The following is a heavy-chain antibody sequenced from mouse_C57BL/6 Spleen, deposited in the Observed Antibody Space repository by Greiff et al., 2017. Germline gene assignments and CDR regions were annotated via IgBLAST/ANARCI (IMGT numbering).Heavy chain of an antibody. J-gene: IGHJ2*01. CDR3: ARWGTIFDY. CDR2: INPGSGGT. CDR1: GYAFTNYL. D-gene: IGHD1-1*02. Sequence: QVQLQQSGAELVRPGTSVKVSCKASGYAFTNYLLEWVKQRPGQGLEWIGVINPGSGGTNYNEKFKGKATLTADKSSSTAYMQLSSLTSEDSAVYFCARWGTIFDYWGQGTTLTVSS. V-gene: IGHV1-54*01.